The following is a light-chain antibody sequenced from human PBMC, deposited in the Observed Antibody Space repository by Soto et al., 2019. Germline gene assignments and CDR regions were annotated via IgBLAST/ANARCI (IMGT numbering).Light chain of an antibody. CDR2: AAS. CDR1: QSISSY. V-gene: IGKV1-39*01. CDR3: QQSSSTPLT. J-gene: IGKJ4*01. Sequence: DIQMTQSPSSLSASVGDRVTITCRASQSISSYLNWYQQKPGKAPKLLIYAASSLQSGVPSRFSGSGSGTDFTLTISSLQPEDFATYSCQQSSSTPLTFGGGTKVDIK.